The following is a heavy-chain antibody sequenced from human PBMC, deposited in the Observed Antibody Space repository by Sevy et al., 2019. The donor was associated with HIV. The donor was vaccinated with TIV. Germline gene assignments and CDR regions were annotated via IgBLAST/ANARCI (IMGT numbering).Heavy chain of an antibody. V-gene: IGHV3-23*01. CDR1: GITFSRYA. CDR3: AKGAGIQIWSNFDY. Sequence: GGSLRLSCAASGITFSRYAMSWVRQAPGKGLEWVSAINGIGGSTYYADSVKGRFTISRDNSKNTWYLQMNSLRAEDTAVFYCAKGAGIQIWSNFDYWGQGTLVTVSS. D-gene: IGHD5-18*01. J-gene: IGHJ4*02. CDR2: INGIGGST.